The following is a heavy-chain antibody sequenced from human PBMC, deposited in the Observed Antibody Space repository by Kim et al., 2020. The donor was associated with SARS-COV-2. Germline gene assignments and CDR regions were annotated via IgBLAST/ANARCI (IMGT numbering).Heavy chain of an antibody. D-gene: IGHD3-10*01. Sequence: SSGGTIYYADSVKGRFTISRDNAKNSLYLQMNSLRAEDTAVYYCATFGDPWGQGTLVSVSS. J-gene: IGHJ5*02. CDR2: SSGGTI. V-gene: IGHV3-48*03. CDR3: ATFGDP.